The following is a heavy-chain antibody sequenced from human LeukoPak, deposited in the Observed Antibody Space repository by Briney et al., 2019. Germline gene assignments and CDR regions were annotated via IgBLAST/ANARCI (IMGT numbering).Heavy chain of an antibody. CDR1: GFTFSSYS. V-gene: IGHV3-21*01. CDR3: ASSYDFWSGYYNY. CDR2: ISSSSSYI. D-gene: IGHD3-3*01. Sequence: GGSLRLSCAASGFTFSSYSMNWVRQAPGKGLEWVSSISSSSSYIYYADSVKGRFTISRDNAKNSLYLQMNSLRAEDTAVYYCASSYDFWSGYYNYWGQGTLVTVSS. J-gene: IGHJ4*02.